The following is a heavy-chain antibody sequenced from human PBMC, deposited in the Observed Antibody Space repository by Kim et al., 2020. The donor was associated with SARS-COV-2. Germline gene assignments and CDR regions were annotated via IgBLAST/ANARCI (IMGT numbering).Heavy chain of an antibody. V-gene: IGHV4-34*01. D-gene: IGHD6-13*01. J-gene: IGHJ6*02. Sequence: LKSRVTISVDTSKNQFSLKLSSVTAADTAVYYCARAIAAAPYYYYGMDVWGQGTTVTVSS. CDR3: ARAIAAAPYYYYGMDV.